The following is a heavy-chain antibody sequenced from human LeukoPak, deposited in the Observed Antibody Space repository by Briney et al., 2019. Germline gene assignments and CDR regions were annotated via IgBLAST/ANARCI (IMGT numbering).Heavy chain of an antibody. D-gene: IGHD6-13*01. V-gene: IGHV3-33*01. CDR3: ARSRYPGIAAPGTYIFGY. Sequence: PGGSLRLSCAASGFTFSSYGMHWVRQAPGKGLEWVAVIWFDRSNKYYADSVKGRYTISRDNSKNALYLQMNSLRDEDTALYYCARSRYPGIAAPGTYIFGYWGQGTLVTVSS. J-gene: IGHJ4*02. CDR1: GFTFSSYG. CDR2: IWFDRSNK.